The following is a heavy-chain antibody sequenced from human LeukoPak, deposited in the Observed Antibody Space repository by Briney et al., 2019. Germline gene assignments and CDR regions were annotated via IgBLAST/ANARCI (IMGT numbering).Heavy chain of an antibody. CDR1: GFTFSSYG. CDR3: ARDSPTVVTPDIDY. V-gene: IGHV3-74*01. D-gene: IGHD4-23*01. CDR2: INSDGSST. J-gene: IGHJ4*02. Sequence: GGSLRLSCAASGFTFSSYGMHWVRQAPGKGLVWVSRINSDGSSTSYADSVKGRFTISRDNAKNTLYLQMNSLRAEDTAVYYCARDSPTVVTPDIDYWGQGTLVTVSS.